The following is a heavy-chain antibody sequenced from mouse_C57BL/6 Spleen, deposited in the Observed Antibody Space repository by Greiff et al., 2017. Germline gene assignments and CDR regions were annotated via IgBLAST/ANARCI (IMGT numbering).Heavy chain of an antibody. CDR2: ISDGGSYT. Sequence: DVHLVESGGGLVKPGGSLKLSCAASGFTFSSYAMSWVRQTPEKRLEWVATISDGGSYTYYPDNVKGRFTISRDNAKKNLYLQMSHLKSEDTAMYYCARSLYYGSSPYDYWGQGTTLTVST. CDR1: GFTFSSYA. J-gene: IGHJ2*01. D-gene: IGHD1-1*01. CDR3: ARSLYYGSSPYDY. V-gene: IGHV5-4*01.